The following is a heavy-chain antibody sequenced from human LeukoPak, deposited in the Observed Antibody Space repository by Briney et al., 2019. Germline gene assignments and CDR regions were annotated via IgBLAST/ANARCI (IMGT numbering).Heavy chain of an antibody. CDR2: ISYDGSNK. CDR3: ARDLGSSGFAFDY. J-gene: IGHJ4*02. CDR1: GFTFSKYG. V-gene: IGHV3-30*03. D-gene: IGHD3-22*01. Sequence: PGGSLRLSSAASGFTFSKYGIHWVRQAPGKGLEWVGVISYDGSNKYYGDSVEGRFTLSRDNSKNTLYLQINSLRAEDTAVYYCARDLGSSGFAFDYWGQGTLVTVSS.